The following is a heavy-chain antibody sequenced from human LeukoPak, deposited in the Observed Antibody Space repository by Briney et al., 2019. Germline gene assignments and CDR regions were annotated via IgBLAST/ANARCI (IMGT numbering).Heavy chain of an antibody. J-gene: IGHJ5*02. CDR2: INHSGST. Sequence: XWXXXXXXPXKGLEWIGEINHSGSTNYNPSLKSRVTISVDTSKNQFSLKLSSVTAADTAVYYCARGPTYAQSRGGFDPWGQGTLVTVSS. CDR1: X. CDR3: ARGPTYAQSRGGFDP. D-gene: IGHD2-8*01. V-gene: IGHV4-34*01.